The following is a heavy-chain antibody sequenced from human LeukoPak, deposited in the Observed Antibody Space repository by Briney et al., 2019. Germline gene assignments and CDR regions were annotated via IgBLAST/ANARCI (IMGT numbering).Heavy chain of an antibody. D-gene: IGHD3-16*01. Sequence: GGSLRLSCAASGFTVSSYYMSWVRQAPGKGLEWVSGMYSGGSTYYADSVKGRFTISRDNSKNTLYLQMNSLRAEDTAVYYCAREGARYWGQGTLVTVSS. V-gene: IGHV3-66*01. CDR3: AREGARY. CDR2: MYSGGST. J-gene: IGHJ4*02. CDR1: GFTVSSYY.